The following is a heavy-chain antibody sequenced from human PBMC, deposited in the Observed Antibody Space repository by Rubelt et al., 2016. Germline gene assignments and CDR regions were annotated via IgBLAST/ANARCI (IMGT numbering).Heavy chain of an antibody. D-gene: IGHD3-3*01. Sequence: QVQLVQSGSELKKPGASVKVSCKASGYTFSSYAISWVRQAPGQGLEWMGRIIPILGIANYAQKFQGRVTITEDKSTSTAYMELSSLRSEDPAVYYCARADFWSADIPGDYYYGMDVWGQGTTVTVSS. CDR1: GYTFSSYA. V-gene: IGHV1-69*09. CDR3: ARADFWSADIPGDYYYGMDV. CDR2: IIPILGIA. J-gene: IGHJ6*02.